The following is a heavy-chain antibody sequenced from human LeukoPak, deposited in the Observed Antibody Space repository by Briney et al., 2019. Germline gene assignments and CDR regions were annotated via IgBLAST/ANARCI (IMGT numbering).Heavy chain of an antibody. CDR2: MNPNSGNP. CDR3: ARGLRTTAAAGRRDYYYYMDV. CDR1: GYTFTSYD. J-gene: IGHJ6*03. V-gene: IGHV1-8*01. D-gene: IGHD6-13*01. Sequence: ASVTVSCKASGYTFTSYDINWVRQATGQGLEWMGWMNPNSGNPGYAQKFQGRVTMTRNTSISTAYMELSSLRSEDTAVYYCARGLRTTAAAGRRDYYYYMDVWGKGTTVTVSS.